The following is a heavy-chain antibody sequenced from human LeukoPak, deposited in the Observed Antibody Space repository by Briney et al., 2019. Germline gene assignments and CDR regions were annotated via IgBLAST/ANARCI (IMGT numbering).Heavy chain of an antibody. CDR1: GGSFSGYY. D-gene: IGHD7-27*01. CDR2: INHSGST. Sequence: PSETLSLTCAVYGGSFSGYYWSWIRQPPGKGLEWIGEINHSGSTNYNPSLKSRVTISVDTSKNQFSLKLSSVTAADTAVYYCARGLGPEDRFDYWGQGTLVTVSS. CDR3: ARGLGPEDRFDY. V-gene: IGHV4-34*01. J-gene: IGHJ4*02.